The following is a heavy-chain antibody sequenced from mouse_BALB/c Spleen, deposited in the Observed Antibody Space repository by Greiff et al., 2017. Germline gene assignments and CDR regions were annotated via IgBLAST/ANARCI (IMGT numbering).Heavy chain of an antibody. V-gene: IGHV1-20*02. D-gene: IGHD1-1*01. CDR1: GYSFTGYF. CDR2: INPYNGDT. CDR3: ARGYYGSPYYFDY. J-gene: IGHJ2*01. Sequence: EVQLQQSGPELVKPGASVKISCKASGYSFTGYFMNWVMQSHGKSLEWIGRINPYNGDTFYNQKFKGKATLTVDKSSSTAHMELRSLASEDSAVYYCARGYYGSPYYFDYWGQGTTLTVSS.